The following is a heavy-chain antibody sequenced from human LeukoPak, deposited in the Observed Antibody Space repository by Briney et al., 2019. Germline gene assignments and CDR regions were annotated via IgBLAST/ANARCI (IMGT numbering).Heavy chain of an antibody. Sequence: SETLSLTCTVSGGSISSSSYYWGWIRQPPGKGLEWIGSIYYSGSTNYNPSLKSRVTISVDTSKNQFSLKLSSVTAADTAVYYCARGVRSARSSTSRFDYWGQGTLVTVSS. CDR2: IYYSGST. J-gene: IGHJ4*02. V-gene: IGHV4-39*07. CDR1: GGSISSSSYY. CDR3: ARGVRSARSSTSRFDY. D-gene: IGHD2-2*01.